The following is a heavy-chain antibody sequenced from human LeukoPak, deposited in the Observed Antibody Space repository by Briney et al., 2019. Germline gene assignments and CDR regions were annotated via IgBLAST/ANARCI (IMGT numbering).Heavy chain of an antibody. CDR2: IYTSGST. CDR3: ARDLQEIGGKEHNWFDP. V-gene: IGHV4-4*07. CDR1: GGSISSYY. J-gene: IGHJ5*02. D-gene: IGHD1-1*01. Sequence: SETLSLTCTVSGGSISSYYWSWIRQPPGKGLEWIGRIYTSGSTNYNPSLKSRVTMSVDTSKNQFSLKLSSVTAADTAVYYCARDLQEIGGKEHNWFDPWGQGTLVTASS.